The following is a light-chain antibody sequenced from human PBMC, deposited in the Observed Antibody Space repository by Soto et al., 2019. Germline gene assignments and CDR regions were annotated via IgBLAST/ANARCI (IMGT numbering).Light chain of an antibody. CDR3: QQSYSTPIT. CDR1: QTITFF. J-gene: IGKJ4*01. V-gene: IGKV1-39*01. CDR2: AAA. Sequence: DIQMTQSPSSLSASIGDRVTITCRASQTITFFLNWYQQKPGKAPKLLIYAAARLQSGVPSRFSGSGSRTDSTLTISSLQPEAFATYYCQQSYSTPITFGGGTKGEIK.